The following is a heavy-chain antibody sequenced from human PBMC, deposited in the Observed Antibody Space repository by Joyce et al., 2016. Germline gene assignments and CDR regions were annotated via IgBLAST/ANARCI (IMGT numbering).Heavy chain of an antibody. CDR2: IYWDDDK. Sequence: QITLKESGPTLVKLTQTLTLTCAFSGFSLSTRGVRVGWIRQPPGKALEWLALIYWDDDKRYSPSLKSRHTITKDTSRNQVVLTMTNMDPVDTATYYCAHRPNSGYDPSAFDFWGQGTLVTVSS. J-gene: IGHJ4*02. D-gene: IGHD5-12*01. CDR3: AHRPNSGYDPSAFDF. CDR1: GFSLSTRGVR. V-gene: IGHV2-5*02.